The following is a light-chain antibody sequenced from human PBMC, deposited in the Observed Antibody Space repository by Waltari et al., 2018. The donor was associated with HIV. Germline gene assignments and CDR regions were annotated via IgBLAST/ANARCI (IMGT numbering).Light chain of an antibody. V-gene: IGKV1-39*01. J-gene: IGKJ1*01. CDR1: QSINSY. CDR2: AAS. Sequence: DSQMTQSPSSLSDSVGYRLTFTRRASQSINSYLNWYQQKPGKAPKVLIYAASSLQSGVPSRFSGSGSGTDFTLTISSVQPEDFATYYCQQSSIIPWTFGQGTKVEIK. CDR3: QQSSIIPWT.